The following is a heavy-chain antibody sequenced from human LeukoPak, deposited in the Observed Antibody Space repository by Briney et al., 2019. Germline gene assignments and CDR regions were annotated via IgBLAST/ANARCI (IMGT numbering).Heavy chain of an antibody. Sequence: SETLSLTCAVYGGSFSGYYWSWIRQPPGKGLEWIGEINHSGSTNYNPSLKSRVTISVDTSKNQFSLKLSSVTAADTVVYYCASLSGSYFRYWGQGTLVTVSS. CDR1: GGSFSGYY. J-gene: IGHJ4*02. CDR2: INHSGST. CDR3: ASLSGSYFRY. D-gene: IGHD1-26*01. V-gene: IGHV4-34*01.